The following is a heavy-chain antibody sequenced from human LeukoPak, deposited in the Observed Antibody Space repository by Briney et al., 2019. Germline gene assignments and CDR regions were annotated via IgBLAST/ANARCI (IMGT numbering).Heavy chain of an antibody. J-gene: IGHJ4*02. Sequence: GGSLRLSCAASGFTFGNYGMSWVRQAPGKGLEWVSGINWNGGSTGYADSVRGRFTISRDNAKNSLYLQMNSLRVEDTAVYYCAREYVDIVPMGSFDYWGQGTLVTVSS. CDR1: GFTFGNYG. CDR3: AREYVDIVPMGSFDY. CDR2: INWNGGST. V-gene: IGHV3-20*04. D-gene: IGHD5-12*01.